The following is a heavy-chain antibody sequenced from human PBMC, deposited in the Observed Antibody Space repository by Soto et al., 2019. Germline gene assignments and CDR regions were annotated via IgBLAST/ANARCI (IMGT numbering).Heavy chain of an antibody. CDR3: ASRLSTVTIDY. J-gene: IGHJ4*02. V-gene: IGHV4-39*01. Sequence: QLQLQESGPGLVKPSETLSLTCTVSGGSISSSSYYWGWIRQPPGKGLEWIGSIYYSGSTYYNPSLKSRVTISVNTSKNLFSLKLRSVTAADTAVYYCASRLSTVTIDYWGQGTLVTVSS. CDR1: GGSISSSSYY. D-gene: IGHD4-17*01. CDR2: IYYSGST.